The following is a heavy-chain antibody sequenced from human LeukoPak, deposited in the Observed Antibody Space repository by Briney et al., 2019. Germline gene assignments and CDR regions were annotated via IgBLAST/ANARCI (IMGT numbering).Heavy chain of an antibody. CDR2: FDPEDGET. CDR3: ATAYGRLVATISPLDY. Sequence: ASVEVSCKVSGYTLTELSMHWVRQAPGKGLEWMGGFDPEDGETIYAQKFQGRVTMTEDTSTDTAYMELSSLRSEDTAVYYCATAYGRLVATISPLDYWGQGTLVTVSS. V-gene: IGHV1-24*01. J-gene: IGHJ4*02. CDR1: GYTLTELS. D-gene: IGHD5-12*01.